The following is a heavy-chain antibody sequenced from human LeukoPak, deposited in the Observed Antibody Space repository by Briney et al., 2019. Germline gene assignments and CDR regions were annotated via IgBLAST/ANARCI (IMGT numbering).Heavy chain of an antibody. CDR3: AKSRGESRGASNY. D-gene: IGHD1-26*01. CDR1: GFTFSSYA. Sequence: GGSLRLSCAASGFTFSSYAMNWVRQAPGKGLEWVSFIGGSGDTTYYADSVKGRFTISRDSSKNTLYLQMNSLRAEDTAVYYCAKSRGESRGASNYWGQGNLVTVSS. CDR2: IGGSGDTT. V-gene: IGHV3-23*01. J-gene: IGHJ4*02.